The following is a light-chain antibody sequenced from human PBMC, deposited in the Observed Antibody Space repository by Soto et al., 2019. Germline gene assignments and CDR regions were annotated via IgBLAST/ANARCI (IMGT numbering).Light chain of an antibody. CDR3: QQTYSTLSIT. V-gene: IGKV1-39*01. CDR2: AAS. CDR1: ESIARH. Sequence: DIQMTQSPSSLSASVGDRVTITCRASESIARHLNWYQQKPGKAPKLLIYAASSLQNGVPSRFRVGGSGPDFTLTISNLQPEDFATYYCQQTYSTLSITFGQGTRLEIK. J-gene: IGKJ5*01.